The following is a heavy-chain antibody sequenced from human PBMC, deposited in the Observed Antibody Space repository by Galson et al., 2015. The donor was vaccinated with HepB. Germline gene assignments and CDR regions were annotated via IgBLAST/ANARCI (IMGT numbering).Heavy chain of an antibody. CDR2: IHSGGRT. Sequence: SLRLSCAASGFTVSDSYMVWVRPAPGKGLEWVSLIHSGGRTDNADSVTGRFTISRDNSKNTLFLQMNSLRAEDTAVYYCARSITIFGVFIAAFDIWGQGTMVTVSS. CDR1: GFTVSDSY. CDR3: ARSITIFGVFIAAFDI. J-gene: IGHJ3*02. D-gene: IGHD3-3*01. V-gene: IGHV3-53*01.